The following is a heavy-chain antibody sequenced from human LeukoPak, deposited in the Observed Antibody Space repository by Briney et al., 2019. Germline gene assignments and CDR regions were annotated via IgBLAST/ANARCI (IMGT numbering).Heavy chain of an antibody. J-gene: IGHJ4*02. D-gene: IGHD6-13*01. CDR2: ISSSSSYI. CDR3: ARGIAAAGKNDY. V-gene: IGHV3-21*01. Sequence: PGGSLRLSCAASGFTFSSYSMNWVRQAPGKGLEWVSSISSSSSYIYYADSVKGRFTISRDNAKNSLYLQMNSLRAEDTAVYYCARGIAAAGKNDYWGQGTLVTVSS. CDR1: GFTFSSYS.